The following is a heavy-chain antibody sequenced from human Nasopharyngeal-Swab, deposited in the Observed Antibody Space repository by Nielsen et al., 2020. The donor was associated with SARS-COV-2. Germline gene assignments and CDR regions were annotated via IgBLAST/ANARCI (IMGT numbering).Heavy chain of an antibody. Sequence: GESLKISCVASGYSFRTYGMSWVRQAPGKGLEWVAAIVGSGDNSGSGGSTYYADSVQGRFTISRHNSKNTLSLQMNGVRAEDTAVYYCAKDLRGPYFFWGQGTLVTVSS. D-gene: IGHD2/OR15-2a*01. CDR3: AKDLRGPYFF. CDR1: GYSFRTYG. V-gene: IGHV3-23*01. J-gene: IGHJ4*02. CDR2: IVGSGDNSGSGGST.